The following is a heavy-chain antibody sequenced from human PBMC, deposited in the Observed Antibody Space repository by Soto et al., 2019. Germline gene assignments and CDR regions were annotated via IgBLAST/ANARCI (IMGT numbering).Heavy chain of an antibody. CDR3: ARDPPATRHCKDV. CDR1: GFTVSSNY. Sequence: GGSLRLSCAASGFTVSSNYMSWVRQAPGKGLEWVSVIYSGGSTYYADSVRGRFTISRDNSKNTLYLQMKSLRAEDTAVYYCARDPPATRHCKDVWGQGTTVTVSS. V-gene: IGHV3-53*01. J-gene: IGHJ6*02. CDR2: IYSGGST.